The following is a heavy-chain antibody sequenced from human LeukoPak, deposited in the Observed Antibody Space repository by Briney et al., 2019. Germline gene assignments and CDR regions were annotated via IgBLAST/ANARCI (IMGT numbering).Heavy chain of an antibody. CDR3: AKDQGYDSSGYPYYYYYGMDV. V-gene: IGHV3-23*01. J-gene: IGHJ6*02. CDR2: ISGSGGST. Sequence: GGSLSLSCAASGFTFSSYAMSWVRQAPGKGLEWVSAISGSGGSTYYADSVKGRFTISRDNSKNTLYLQMNSLRAEDTAVYYCAKDQGYDSSGYPYYYYYGMDVWGQGTTVTVSS. CDR1: GFTFSSYA. D-gene: IGHD3-22*01.